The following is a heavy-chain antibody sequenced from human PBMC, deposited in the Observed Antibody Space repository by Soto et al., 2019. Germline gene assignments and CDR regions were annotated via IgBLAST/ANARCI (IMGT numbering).Heavy chain of an antibody. CDR3: AKVGYSESGYYYYYMDV. V-gene: IGHV3-9*01. CDR1: GFTFDDYA. Sequence: GGSLRLSCAASGFTFDDYAMHWVRQAPGKGLEWVSGISWNSGSIGYADSVKGRFTISRDNAKNSLYLQMNSLRAEDTALYYCAKVGYSESGYYYYYMDVWGKGTTVTVSS. D-gene: IGHD3-22*01. CDR2: ISWNSGSI. J-gene: IGHJ6*03.